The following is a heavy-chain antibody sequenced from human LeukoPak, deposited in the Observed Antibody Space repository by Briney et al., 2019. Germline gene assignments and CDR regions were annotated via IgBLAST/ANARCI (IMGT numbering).Heavy chain of an antibody. D-gene: IGHD2-8*01. CDR3: ARVLYCTNGVCYMEYYYYYGMDV. J-gene: IGHJ6*02. V-gene: IGHV3-48*03. CDR1: GFTFSSYE. Sequence: PGGSLRLSCAASGFTFSSYEMNWVRQAPGKGLEWVSYISSSGSTIYYADSVKGRFTISRDNAKNSLYLQMNSLRAEDTAVYYCARVLYCTNGVCYMEYYYYYGMDVWSQGTTVTVSS. CDR2: ISSSGSTI.